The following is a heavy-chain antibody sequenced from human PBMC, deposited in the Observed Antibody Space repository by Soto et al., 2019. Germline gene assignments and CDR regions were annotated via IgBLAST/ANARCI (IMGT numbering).Heavy chain of an antibody. Sequence: SETLSLTCTVSGGSISSGGYYWSWIRQHPGKGLEWIGYIYYSGSTYYNPSLKSRVTISVDTSKNQFSLKLSSVTAADTAVYYCAATTGTDLVYYYYGMDVWGQGTTVTAP. J-gene: IGHJ6*02. CDR3: AATTGTDLVYYYYGMDV. D-gene: IGHD1-1*01. CDR1: GGSISSGGYY. CDR2: IYYSGST. V-gene: IGHV4-31*03.